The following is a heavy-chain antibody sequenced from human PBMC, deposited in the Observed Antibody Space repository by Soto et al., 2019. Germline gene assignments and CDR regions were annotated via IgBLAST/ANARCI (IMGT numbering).Heavy chain of an antibody. Sequence: QVQLVQSGAAVKKPGASVKVSCKASGYTFTSYGISWLRQAPGQGLEWMGWISAYNGTTNYAQKLQGRVTMTTDTDPSKAYMELRSLRSDDTAVYYCARDRDPSHDGMDVWGQGTTVTVSS. J-gene: IGHJ6*02. V-gene: IGHV1-18*01. CDR1: GYTFTSYG. CDR3: ARDRDPSHDGMDV. CDR2: ISAYNGTT.